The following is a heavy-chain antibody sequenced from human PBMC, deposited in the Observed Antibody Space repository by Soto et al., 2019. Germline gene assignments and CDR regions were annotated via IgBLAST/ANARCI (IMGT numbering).Heavy chain of an antibody. CDR2: INAGNGNT. CDR3: ARGAIAALTIFAY. Sequence: ASVKVSCKASGYTFTSYAMHWVRQAPGQRLEWMGWINAGNGNTKYSQKFQGRVTITRDTSASTAYIELSSLRSEDTAVYYCARGAIAALTIFAYWGQGTLVTVSS. CDR1: GYTFTSYA. J-gene: IGHJ4*02. V-gene: IGHV1-3*01. D-gene: IGHD6-6*01.